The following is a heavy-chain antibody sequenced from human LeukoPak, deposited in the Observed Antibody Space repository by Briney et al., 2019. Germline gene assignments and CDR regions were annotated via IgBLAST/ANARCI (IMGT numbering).Heavy chain of an antibody. Sequence: ASVKVSCKASGYTFTGYYMHWVRQAPGQGLEWMGRINPNSGGTNYAQKFQGRVTMTRDTSISTAYMELSRLRSDDTAVYYYARGGSSGWYDEFDYWGQGTLVTVSS. CDR1: GYTFTGYY. J-gene: IGHJ4*02. CDR2: INPNSGGT. V-gene: IGHV1-2*06. CDR3: ARGGSSGWYDEFDY. D-gene: IGHD6-19*01.